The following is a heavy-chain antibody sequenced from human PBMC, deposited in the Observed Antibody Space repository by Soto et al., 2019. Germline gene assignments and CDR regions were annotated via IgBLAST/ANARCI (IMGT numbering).Heavy chain of an antibody. D-gene: IGHD2-15*01. CDR2: IYYSGST. CDR3: ARGSGDIVVVVAATPDAFDV. J-gene: IGHJ3*01. V-gene: IGHV4-39*01. CDR1: DGSISSSSYH. Sequence: PSATLPLTCTVSDGSISSSSYHWSWISQPPGKGLEWIGSIYYSGSTYYNPSLKSRATISVDTSKNQFSLKLSSVTAADTAVYHCARGSGDIVVVVAATPDAFDVWGQGTMVTASS.